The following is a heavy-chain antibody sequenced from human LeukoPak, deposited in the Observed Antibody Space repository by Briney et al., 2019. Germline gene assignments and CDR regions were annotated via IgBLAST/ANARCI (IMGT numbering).Heavy chain of an antibody. J-gene: IGHJ5*02. CDR2: ISGSGGST. Sequence: PGGSLRLSCAASGFTFSSYAMSWVRQAPGKGLEWVSAISGSGGSTYYADSVKGRFTISGDNSKNTLYLQMNSLRAEDTAVYYCAKDATTMVRGVINWFDPWGQGTLVTVSS. CDR3: AKDATTMVRGVINWFDP. V-gene: IGHV3-23*01. D-gene: IGHD3-10*01. CDR1: GFTFSSYA.